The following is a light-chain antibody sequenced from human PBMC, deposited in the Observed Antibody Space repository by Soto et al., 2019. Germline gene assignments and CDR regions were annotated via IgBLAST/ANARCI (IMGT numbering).Light chain of an antibody. CDR2: WND. CDR3: AAWDDSLHGVV. J-gene: IGLJ2*01. CDR1: TSNIGSNT. Sequence: QSVLTQPPSASGTPGQRVTISCSGSTSNIGSNTVNWYQQLPGTAPKLLIYWNDQRPSGVPDRFSGSKSGTSASLAISGLQSEDEGDYYCAAWDDSLHGVVFGGGTKLTVL. V-gene: IGLV1-44*01.